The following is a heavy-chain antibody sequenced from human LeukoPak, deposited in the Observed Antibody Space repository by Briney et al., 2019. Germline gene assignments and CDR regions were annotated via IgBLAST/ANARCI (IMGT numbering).Heavy chain of an antibody. Sequence: SETLSLTCTVSGDSIRRDNYYWGWIRQPPGKGLEWIGYIYYSGSTNYNPSLKSRVTISVDTSKNQFSLKLSSVTAADTAVYYCARGSRDFDYWGQGTLVTVSS. CDR3: ARGSRDFDY. CDR1: GDSIRRDNYY. J-gene: IGHJ4*02. CDR2: IYYSGST. V-gene: IGHV4-61*01.